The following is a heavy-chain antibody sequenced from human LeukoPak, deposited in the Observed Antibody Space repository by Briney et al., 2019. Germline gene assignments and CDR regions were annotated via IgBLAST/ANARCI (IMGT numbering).Heavy chain of an antibody. J-gene: IGHJ4*02. CDR3: ARDWGGYSSSDVDY. CDR2: ISSSSYI. D-gene: IGHD6-6*01. CDR1: GFTFSSYR. Sequence: PGGSLRLSCAASGFTFSSYRMNWVRQAPGKGLEWVSSISSSSYIYYADSVKGRFTISRDNAKNSLYLQMNSLRAEDTAVYYCARDWGGYSSSDVDYWGQGTLVTVSS. V-gene: IGHV3-21*01.